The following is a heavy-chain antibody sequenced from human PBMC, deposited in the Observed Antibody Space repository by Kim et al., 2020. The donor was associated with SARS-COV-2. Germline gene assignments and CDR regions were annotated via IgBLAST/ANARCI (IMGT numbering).Heavy chain of an antibody. CDR3: ARGTMISSGWYVGVSLEYFQH. CDR2: IYTSGST. CDR1: GGSISSGSYY. D-gene: IGHD6-19*01. V-gene: IGHV4-61*02. Sequence: SETLSLTCTVSGGSISSGSYYWSWIRQPAGKGLEWIGRIYTSGSTNYNPSLKSRVTISVDTSKNQLSLKLSSVTAADTAVYYCARGTMISSGWYVGVSLEYFQHWGQGTLVTVSS. J-gene: IGHJ1*01.